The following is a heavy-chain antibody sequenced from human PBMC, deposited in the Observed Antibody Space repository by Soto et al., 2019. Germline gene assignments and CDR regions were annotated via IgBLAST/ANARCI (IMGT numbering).Heavy chain of an antibody. D-gene: IGHD6-19*01. CDR3: ARGAVVGIGYFDL. CDR2: ITATSSFI. CDR1: GFTFSSHS. Sequence: EVQLVESGGGLVKPGGSWGPSGAASGFTFSSHSATWFGQAPGKGLEWVSCITATSSFIYYADSVKGRFTISRDNAKHSLYLQMDSLRVEDTAVYYCARGAVVGIGYFDLWGRGTLVTVSS. J-gene: IGHJ2*01. V-gene: IGHV3-21*01.